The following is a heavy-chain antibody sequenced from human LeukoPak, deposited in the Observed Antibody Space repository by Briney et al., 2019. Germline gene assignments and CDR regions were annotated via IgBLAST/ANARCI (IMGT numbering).Heavy chain of an antibody. CDR1: GYTLTELS. J-gene: IGHJ4*02. CDR3: AAMSGSYSYFDY. Sequence: ASVKVSCKVSGYTLTELSMHWVRPAPGKGLEWMGGFDPEDGETIYAQKFQGRVTMTEDTSTDTAYMELSSLRSEDTAVYYCAAMSGSYSYFDYWGQGTLVTVSS. D-gene: IGHD1-26*01. V-gene: IGHV1-24*01. CDR2: FDPEDGET.